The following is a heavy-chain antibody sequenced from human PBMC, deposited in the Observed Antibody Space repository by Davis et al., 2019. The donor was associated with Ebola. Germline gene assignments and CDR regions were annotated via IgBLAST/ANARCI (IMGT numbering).Heavy chain of an antibody. Sequence: PSETLSLTCTASGGSISSYYWSWIRQPPGKGLEWIGYIYYSGSTNYNPSLKSRVTISVDTSKNQFSLKLSSVTAADTAVYYCARDPLYGVTRGVYYYYGMDVWGQGTTVTVSS. CDR3: ARDPLYGVTRGVYYYYGMDV. V-gene: IGHV4-59*01. CDR1: GGSISSYY. D-gene: IGHD4-17*01. CDR2: IYYSGST. J-gene: IGHJ6*02.